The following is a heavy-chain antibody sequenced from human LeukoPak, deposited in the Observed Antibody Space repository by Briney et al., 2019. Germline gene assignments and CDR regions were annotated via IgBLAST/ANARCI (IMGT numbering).Heavy chain of an antibody. Sequence: GESLKISCKGSGYSFTSYWIGWVRQMPGKGLEWMGIIYPGDSDTRYSPSFQGQVTISADKSISTAYLQWSSLKASDTAMHYYARCSTMVRGVIPYFDYWGQGTLVTVSS. V-gene: IGHV5-51*01. CDR1: GYSFTSYW. D-gene: IGHD3-10*01. CDR2: IYPGDSDT. CDR3: ARCSTMVRGVIPYFDY. J-gene: IGHJ4*02.